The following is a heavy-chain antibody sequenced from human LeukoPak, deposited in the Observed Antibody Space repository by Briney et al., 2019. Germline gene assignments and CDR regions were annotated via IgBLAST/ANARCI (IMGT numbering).Heavy chain of an antibody. D-gene: IGHD2-21*02. Sequence: PGGSLRLSCAASGFTVSNNYMSWVGQAPGTGLEWVSITYSDSSTNYADSVKGRFTISRDTSQNTLSLQMNSLRAEDTAVYYCVRKNRDFNAAFDIWGQGTVVTVSS. CDR1: GFTVSNNY. V-gene: IGHV3-53*01. J-gene: IGHJ3*02. CDR3: VRKNRDFNAAFDI. CDR2: TYSDSST.